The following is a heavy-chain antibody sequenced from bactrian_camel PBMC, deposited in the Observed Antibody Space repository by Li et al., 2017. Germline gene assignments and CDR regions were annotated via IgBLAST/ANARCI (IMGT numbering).Heavy chain of an antibody. CDR3: ATSLTDNWLRGFGY. CDR2: IEYDGRT. V-gene: IGHV3S53*01. Sequence: HVQLVESGGGSVQAGGSLRLSCVASGYTFSGKSVGWFRQQPGKQREGVASIEYDGRTMYADAVKGRFTISRDNLQMNSLKSEDTGLYYCATSLTDNWLRGFGYWGQGTQVTVS. CDR1: GYTFSGKS. J-gene: IGHJ6*01. D-gene: IGHD7*01.